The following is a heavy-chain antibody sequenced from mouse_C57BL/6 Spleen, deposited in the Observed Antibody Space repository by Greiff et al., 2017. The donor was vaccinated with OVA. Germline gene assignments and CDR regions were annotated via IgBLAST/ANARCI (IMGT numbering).Heavy chain of an antibody. Sequence: QVQLQQSGAELVKPGASVTLSCKASGYTFTSYWMHWVKQRPGRGLEWIGRIAPDSGGTKYDAKFQGKATLTVDKPSSTAYMQLSSLASEDSAVYYCTYGDYGAYWGQGTLVTVSA. CDR1: GYTFTSYW. CDR3: TYGDYGAY. D-gene: IGHD2-13*01. CDR2: IAPDSGGT. J-gene: IGHJ3*01. V-gene: IGHV1-72*01.